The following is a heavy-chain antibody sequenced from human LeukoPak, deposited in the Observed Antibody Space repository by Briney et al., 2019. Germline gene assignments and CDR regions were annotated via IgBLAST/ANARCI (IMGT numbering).Heavy chain of an antibody. CDR2: ISYDGSNK. CDR1: GFTFSSCG. D-gene: IGHD5-18*01. CDR3: AKDRRGLYSYGSFDY. J-gene: IGHJ4*02. Sequence: PGRSLRLSCAASGFTFSSCGMHWVRQAPGKGLEWVAVISYDGSNKYYADSVKGRFTISRDNSKNTLYLQMNSLRAEDTAVYYCAKDRRGLYSYGSFDYWGQGTLVTVSS. V-gene: IGHV3-30*18.